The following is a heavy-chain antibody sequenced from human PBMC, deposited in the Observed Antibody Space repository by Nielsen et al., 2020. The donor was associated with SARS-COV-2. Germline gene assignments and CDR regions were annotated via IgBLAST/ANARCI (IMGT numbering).Heavy chain of an antibody. CDR3: ARGSDYGDPRGFDF. V-gene: IGHV5-51*01. Sequence: KVSCKGSGYSYTSYWIGWVRQISGKGLELMGFIYPGDSDTRYSPSFQGQVTISADKSISTAYLQWSSLKASDTAMYYCARGSDYGDPRGFDFWGQGTLVTVSS. CDR2: IYPGDSDT. D-gene: IGHD4-17*01. CDR1: GYSYTSYW. J-gene: IGHJ4*02.